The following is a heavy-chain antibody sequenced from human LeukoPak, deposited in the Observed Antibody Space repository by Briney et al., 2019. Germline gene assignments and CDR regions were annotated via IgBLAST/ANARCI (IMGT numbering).Heavy chain of an antibody. CDR2: IYPGDSDT. Sequence: GGSLKISCKGSGYSFTSYWIGWVRQMPGKGLEWMGIIYPGDSDTRYSPSFQGQVTISADKSISTAYLQWSSLKASDTAIYFCARRTSADWFDPWGQGTLVTVSS. V-gene: IGHV5-51*01. CDR3: ARRTSADWFDP. CDR1: GYSFTSYW. J-gene: IGHJ5*02. D-gene: IGHD1-7*01.